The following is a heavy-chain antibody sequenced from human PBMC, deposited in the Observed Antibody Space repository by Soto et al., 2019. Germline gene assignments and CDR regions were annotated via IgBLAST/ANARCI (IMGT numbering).Heavy chain of an antibody. CDR2: ISSNGVGT. D-gene: IGHD6-6*01. CDR3: ARRARPDFYYMDV. CDR1: GFTLSGYA. J-gene: IGHJ6*03. V-gene: IGHV3-64*01. Sequence: EVQLAESGGGLAQPGGSLRLSCAASGFTLSGYAMDWVRQAPGKGLEYVSAISSNGVGTYYANSVQGRFTISRDNSKNTVYLQMGSLRPEDKAVYYCARRARPDFYYMDVWGKGTTGTVS.